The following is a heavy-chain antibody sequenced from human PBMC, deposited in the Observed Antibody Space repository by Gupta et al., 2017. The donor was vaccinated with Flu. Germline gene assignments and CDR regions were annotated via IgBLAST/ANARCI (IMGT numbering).Heavy chain of an antibody. D-gene: IGHD2-2*01. CDR3: AGGTGGENIVVVPAALCY. J-gene: IGHJ4*02. Sequence: QVQLVQSGAEVKKPGSSVKVSCKASGGTFSSYTISWVRQAPGQGLEWMGRIIPILSIANYAQKFQGRVTITAYKSTSTAYMELCSLRSEDTAVYYCAGGTGGENIVVVPAALCYWGQGTLVTVSS. V-gene: IGHV1-69*02. CDR1: GGTFSSYT. CDR2: IIPILSIA.